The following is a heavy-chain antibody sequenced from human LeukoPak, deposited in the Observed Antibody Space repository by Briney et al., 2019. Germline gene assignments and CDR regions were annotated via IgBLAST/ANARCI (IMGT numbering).Heavy chain of an antibody. CDR2: ITGSSGRT. CDR1: GFTFSSYA. Sequence: GRSLRLSCAASGFTFSSYAMSWVRQAPGKGLEWVSAITGSSGRTYYADSVKGRFTISRDNSKNTLYLQMNSLRAEDTAVYYCAKISDGADFDYWGQGTLVTVSS. CDR3: AKISDGADFDY. D-gene: IGHD2-21*02. J-gene: IGHJ4*02. V-gene: IGHV3-23*01.